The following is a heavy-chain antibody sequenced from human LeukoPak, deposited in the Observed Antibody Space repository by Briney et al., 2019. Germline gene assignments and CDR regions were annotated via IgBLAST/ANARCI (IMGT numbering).Heavy chain of an antibody. V-gene: IGHV4-34*01. CDR3: ARGLAYCGGDCYENWFDP. Sequence: SETLSLTCAVYGGSFSGYYWSWIRQPPGKGLEWIGEINHSGSTNYNPSLKSRVTISVDTSKNQFSLKLSSVTAADTAVYYCARGLAYCGGDCYENWFDPWGQGTLVTVSS. J-gene: IGHJ5*02. D-gene: IGHD2-21*02. CDR2: INHSGST. CDR1: GGSFSGYY.